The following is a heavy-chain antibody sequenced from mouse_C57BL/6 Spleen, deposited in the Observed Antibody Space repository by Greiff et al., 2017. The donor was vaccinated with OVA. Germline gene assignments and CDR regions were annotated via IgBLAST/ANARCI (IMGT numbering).Heavy chain of an antibody. Sequence: VQREESGAELAKPGASVKLSCKASGYTFTSYWMHWVKQRPGQGLEWIGYINPSSGYTNYNQKLKDKATLTADKSSSTAYMQLSILTYEDSAVYYCARSHGNYLYYWGQGTTLTVSS. CDR3: ARSHGNYLYY. CDR1: GYTFTSYW. V-gene: IGHV1-7*01. D-gene: IGHD2-1*01. CDR2: INPSSGYT. J-gene: IGHJ2*01.